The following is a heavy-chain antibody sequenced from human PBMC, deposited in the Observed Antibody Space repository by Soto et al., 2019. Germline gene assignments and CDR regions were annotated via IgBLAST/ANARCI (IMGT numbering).Heavy chain of an antibody. V-gene: IGHV3-74*01. Sequence: EVQLVESGGGLVQPGGSLRLSCAASGFTFSSHWMHWVRQAPGKGLVWVSRINGDGSSTSYADSVKGRFTISRDNAKNMLYLQVNSLRADDTAVYYCDGSPGLSRISGTTLGAWGQGTLVTVSS. CDR3: DGSPGLSRISGTTLGA. D-gene: IGHD1-7*01. CDR1: GFTFSSHW. CDR2: INGDGSST. J-gene: IGHJ5*01.